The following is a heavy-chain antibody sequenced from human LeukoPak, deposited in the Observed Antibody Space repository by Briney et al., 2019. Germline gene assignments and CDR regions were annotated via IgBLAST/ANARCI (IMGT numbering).Heavy chain of an antibody. CDR1: GFTFDDYG. J-gene: IGHJ1*01. V-gene: IGHV3-20*04. D-gene: IGHD6-13*01. CDR2: INWNGGST. Sequence: GGSLRLSCAASGFTFDDYGMSWVRQAPGKGPEWVSGINWNGGSTGYADSVKGRFTISRDNAKNSLYLQMNSLRAEDTALYYCERDRTIAAVGYFQHWGQGTLVTVSS. CDR3: ERDRTIAAVGYFQH.